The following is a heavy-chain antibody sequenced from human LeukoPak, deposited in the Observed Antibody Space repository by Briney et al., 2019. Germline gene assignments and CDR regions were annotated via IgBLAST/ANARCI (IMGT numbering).Heavy chain of an antibody. CDR1: GGTFSSYA. CDR2: ISAYNGNT. D-gene: IGHD2-21*02. Sequence: ASVKVSCKASGGTFSSYAISWVRQAPGQGLEWMGWISAYNGNTNYAQKFQGRVTMTTDTSTSTAYMELRSLRSDDTAVYYCARLAYCGGDCYHFDYWGQGTLVTVSS. V-gene: IGHV1-18*01. CDR3: ARLAYCGGDCYHFDY. J-gene: IGHJ4*02.